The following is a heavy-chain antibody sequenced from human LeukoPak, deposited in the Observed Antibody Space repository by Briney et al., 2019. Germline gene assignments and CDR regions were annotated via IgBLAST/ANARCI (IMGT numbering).Heavy chain of an antibody. Sequence: GRSLRLSCAASGFTFSSYAMHWVRQAPGKGLEWVAVIWYDGSNKYYADSVKGRFTISRDNSKNTLYLQMNSLRAEDTAVYYCAREIYDSSGYYWSYFDYWGQGTLVTVSS. J-gene: IGHJ4*02. CDR1: GFTFSSYA. V-gene: IGHV3-30*14. CDR3: AREIYDSSGYYWSYFDY. D-gene: IGHD3-22*01. CDR2: IWYDGSNK.